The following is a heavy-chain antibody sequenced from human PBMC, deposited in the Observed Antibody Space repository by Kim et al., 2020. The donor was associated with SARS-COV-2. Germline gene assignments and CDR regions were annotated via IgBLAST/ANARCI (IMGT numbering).Heavy chain of an antibody. CDR3: VRGPGNSGLYYYYYYGMDV. J-gene: IGHJ6*02. CDR1: DGSISSYY. V-gene: IGHV4-59*01. CDR2: IYYSGST. D-gene: IGHD4-4*01. Sequence: SETLSLTCTVSDGSISSYYWSWIRQPPGKGLEWIGYIYYSGSTNYNPSLKSRVTISVDTSKNQFSLKLSSVTAADTAVYYCVRGPGNSGLYYYYYYGMDVWGQGTTVTVSS.